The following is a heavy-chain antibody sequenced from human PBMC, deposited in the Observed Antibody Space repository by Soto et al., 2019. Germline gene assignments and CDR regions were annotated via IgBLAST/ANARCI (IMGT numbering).Heavy chain of an antibody. CDR1: GDPLSRGSYY. J-gene: IGHJ5*02. V-gene: IGHV4-61*01. D-gene: IGHD3-9*01. Sequence: QVQLQESGPGLVKPSETLSLTCTVSGDPLSRGSYYWSWIRQSPGQRLEWIAYIYYTGTTKYNPSLKSRVTISVDTSKNQSSLRVTSVTAADTAVYYCASAASPYFDLLSAFHPWGQGTLVTVSS. CDR3: ASAASPYFDLLSAFHP. CDR2: IYYTGTT.